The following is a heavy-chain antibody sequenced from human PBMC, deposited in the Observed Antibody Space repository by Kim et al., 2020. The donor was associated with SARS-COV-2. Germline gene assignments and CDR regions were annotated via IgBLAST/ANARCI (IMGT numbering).Heavy chain of an antibody. Sequence: GGSLRLSCTVSGFNFNSYSMNWVRQAPGKGLEWVSYISSSSSTVYYAGSVRGRFTISRDNAKNSLFLQMNSLRDDDTAVYYCARCPLCMTMVRGMITTTLFDYYNMDAWGQGTTVTVSS. V-gene: IGHV3-48*02. CDR3: ARCPLCMTMVRGMITTTLFDYYNMDA. J-gene: IGHJ6*02. CDR2: ISSSSSTV. CDR1: GFNFNSYS. D-gene: IGHD3-10*01.